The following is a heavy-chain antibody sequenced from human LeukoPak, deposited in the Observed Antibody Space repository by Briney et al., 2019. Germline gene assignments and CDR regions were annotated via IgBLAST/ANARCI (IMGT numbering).Heavy chain of an antibody. CDR1: GGSISSGAYY. J-gene: IGHJ3*01. Sequence: SQPLSLTCTVSGGSISSGAYYWSWIRQHPGKGLEWIGYIHYSGSTYYNPSLTSRVSISVVKSKNQFSLKLSSVTAADTAVYYCARGYSSAFAGGGQASTATVSS. CDR2: IHYSGST. D-gene: IGHD3-10*01. CDR3: ARGYSSAFAG. V-gene: IGHV4-31*03.